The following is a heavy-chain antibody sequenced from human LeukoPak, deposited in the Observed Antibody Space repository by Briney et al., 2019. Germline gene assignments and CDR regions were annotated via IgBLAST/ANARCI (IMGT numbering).Heavy chain of an antibody. V-gene: IGHV3-23*01. CDR2: IIGSGGST. D-gene: IGHD3-22*01. CDR1: GFTFSSYA. CDR3: AKDPRGYYDPSFDY. J-gene: IGHJ4*02. Sequence: PGGSLRLSCAASGFTFSSYAMSWVRQAPGKGLEWVSAIIGSGGSTYYADSVKGRFTISRDNSKNTLYLQMNSLRAEDTAVYYCAKDPRGYYDPSFDYWGQGTLVTVSS.